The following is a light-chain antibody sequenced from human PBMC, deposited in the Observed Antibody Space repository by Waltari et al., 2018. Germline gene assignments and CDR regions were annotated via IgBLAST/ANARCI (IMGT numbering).Light chain of an antibody. CDR2: NTN. CDR1: SGSVPTDYS. Sequence: QTVVTQEPSFSVSPGGTVTLTCGLSSGSVPTDYSPSWYHQTPGQTPRTLIYNTNTRSSGVPDRFSGSILGNKAALTITGAQADDESDYYCVLYMGSGVWVFGGGTKLTVL. J-gene: IGLJ3*02. V-gene: IGLV8-61*01. CDR3: VLYMGSGVWV.